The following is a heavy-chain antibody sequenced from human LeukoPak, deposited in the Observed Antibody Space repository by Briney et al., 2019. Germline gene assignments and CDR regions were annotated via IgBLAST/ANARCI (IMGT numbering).Heavy chain of an antibody. D-gene: IGHD2-2*01. Sequence: PGRSLRLSCAASGFTFSSYGMHWVRQAPGKGLEWVAVIWYDGSNKYYADSVKGRFTISRDNSKNTLYLQMNSLRAEDTAVYYCAREVAAIVVVPAAAPWFDPWGQGTLVTVPS. CDR3: AREVAAIVVVPAAAPWFDP. CDR2: IWYDGSNK. CDR1: GFTFSSYG. V-gene: IGHV3-33*01. J-gene: IGHJ5*02.